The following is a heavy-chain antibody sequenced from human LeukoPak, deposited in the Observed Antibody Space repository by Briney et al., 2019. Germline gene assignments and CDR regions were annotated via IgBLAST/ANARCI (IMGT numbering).Heavy chain of an antibody. V-gene: IGHV3-33*03. Sequence: HPGGSLRLSCAASGFTYNHYGMHWVRQAPGKGLEWVAVIWSDGTEKYYADAVKGRFTFSRDDSRNTLYLQMNSLRGEDTAVYYCAKDAQRGFDYSNSLEYWGQGTLVTVSS. CDR1: GFTYNHYG. CDR2: IWSDGTEK. J-gene: IGHJ4*02. CDR3: AKDAQRGFDYSNSLEY. D-gene: IGHD4-11*01.